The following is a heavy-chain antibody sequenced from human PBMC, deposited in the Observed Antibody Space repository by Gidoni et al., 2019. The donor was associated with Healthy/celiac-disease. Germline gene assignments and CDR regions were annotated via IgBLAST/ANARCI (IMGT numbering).Heavy chain of an antibody. CDR2: IYHSGST. D-gene: IGHD3-3*01. Sequence: QVQLQESGPGLVKPSGPLSLTCAVSGGSISSSHWWSWVRQPPGKGLEWIGEIYHSGSTNYNPALKSRVTISVDKSKNQFSLKLSSVTAADTAVYYCARDRRAIFGVVSHFDYWGQGTLVTVSS. CDR3: ARDRRAIFGVVSHFDY. V-gene: IGHV4-4*02. J-gene: IGHJ4*02. CDR1: GGSISSSHW.